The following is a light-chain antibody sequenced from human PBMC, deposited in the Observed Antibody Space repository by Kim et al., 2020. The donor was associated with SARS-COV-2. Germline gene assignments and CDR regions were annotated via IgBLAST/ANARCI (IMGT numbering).Light chain of an antibody. V-gene: IGLV2-18*02. Sequence: QSALTQPPSVSGSPGQSVTISCTGTRSDIGDYDRVSWYQQSPGTAPKLLIYEVTNRPSGVPDRFSGSKSGSTASLTIAGPQTEDEAHYYCSSFTGSTSVVFGGANQLTVL. CDR2: EVT. CDR3: SSFTGSTSVV. CDR1: RSDIGDYDR. J-gene: IGLJ2*01.